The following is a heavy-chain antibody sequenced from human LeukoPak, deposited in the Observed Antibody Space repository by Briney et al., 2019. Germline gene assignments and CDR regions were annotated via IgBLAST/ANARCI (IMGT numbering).Heavy chain of an antibody. D-gene: IGHD3-10*01. CDR1: GFTFSSYG. Sequence: GGSLRLSCAASGFTFSSYGMHWVRQAPGKGLEWVAFIRYDGSNKYYADSVKGRFTISRDNSKNTLYLQMNSLRAEDTAVYYCAKDRVDYGSGNCFDYWGQGTLVTVSS. V-gene: IGHV3-30*02. CDR2: IRYDGSNK. CDR3: AKDRVDYGSGNCFDY. J-gene: IGHJ4*02.